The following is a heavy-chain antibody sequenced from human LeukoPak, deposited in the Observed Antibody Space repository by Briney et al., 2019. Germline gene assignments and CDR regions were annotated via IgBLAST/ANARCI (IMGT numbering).Heavy chain of an antibody. V-gene: IGHV4-39*01. Sequence: PSETLSLTCTVSGGSISSSSYYWGWIRQPPGKGLEWIGSIYYSGSTYYNPSLKSRVTISVDTSKNQFSLKLSSVTAADTAVYYCVAAVAAIDYWGQGTLVTVSS. CDR1: GGSISSSSYY. D-gene: IGHD6-19*01. J-gene: IGHJ4*02. CDR3: VAAVAAIDY. CDR2: IYYSGST.